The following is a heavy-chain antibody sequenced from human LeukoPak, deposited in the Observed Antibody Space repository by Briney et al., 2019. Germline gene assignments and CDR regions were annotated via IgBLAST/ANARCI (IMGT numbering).Heavy chain of an antibody. CDR3: ARVKVATIDY. J-gene: IGHJ4*02. D-gene: IGHD5-24*01. Sequence: GGSLRLSCAASGFTVSSNYMSWVRQAPGKGLEWVSVIYSGGSTYYADSVKGRFTIYRENSKNTLYLQMNSLRAEDTAVYYCARVKVATIDYWGQGTLVTVSS. CDR2: IYSGGST. CDR1: GFTVSSNY. V-gene: IGHV3-53*01.